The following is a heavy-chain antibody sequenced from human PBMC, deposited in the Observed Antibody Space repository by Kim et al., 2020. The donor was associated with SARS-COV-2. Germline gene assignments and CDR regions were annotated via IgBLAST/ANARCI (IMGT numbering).Heavy chain of an antibody. J-gene: IGHJ3*02. CDR3: ARGTGYYDILTGYYPEDDAFDI. V-gene: IGHV1-3*01. D-gene: IGHD3-9*01. CDR2: INAGNGNT. Sequence: ASVKVSCKASGYTFTSYAMHWVRQAPGQRLEWMGWINAGNGNTKYSQKFQGRVTITRDTSASTAYMELSSLRSEDTAVYYCARGTGYYDILTGYYPEDDAFDIWGQGTMVTVSS. CDR1: GYTFTSYA.